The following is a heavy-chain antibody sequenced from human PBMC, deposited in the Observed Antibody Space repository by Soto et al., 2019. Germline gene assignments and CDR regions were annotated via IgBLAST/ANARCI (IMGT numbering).Heavy chain of an antibody. D-gene: IGHD6-19*01. V-gene: IGHV3-23*01. CDR3: AKDKEQWPVRGWFDP. CDR1: GFTFSSYA. Sequence: GGSLRLSCAASGFTFSSYAMSWVRQAPGKGLEWVSAISGSGGSTYYADSVKGWFTISRDNSKNTLYLQMNSLRAEDTAVYYCAKDKEQWPVRGWFDPWGQGTLVTVSS. J-gene: IGHJ5*02. CDR2: ISGSGGST.